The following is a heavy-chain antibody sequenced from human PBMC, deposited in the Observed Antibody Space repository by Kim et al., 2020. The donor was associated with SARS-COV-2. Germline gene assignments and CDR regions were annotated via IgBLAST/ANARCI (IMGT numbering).Heavy chain of an antibody. CDR3: ARANGYRKTLNFDY. D-gene: IGHD6-13*01. V-gene: IGHV3-7*01. J-gene: IGHJ4*02. Sequence: VDSVKGRFTISRDNAKNSLYLQMNSLRAEYTAVYYCARANGYRKTLNFDYWGQGTLVTVSS.